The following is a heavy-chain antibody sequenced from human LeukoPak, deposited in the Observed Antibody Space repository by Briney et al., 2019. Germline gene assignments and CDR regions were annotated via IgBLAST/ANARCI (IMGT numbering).Heavy chain of an antibody. CDR1: GGSISSGGYS. CDR2: IYHSGST. V-gene: IGHV4-30-2*01. Sequence: PSETLSLTCAVSGGSISSGGYSWSWIRQPPGKGLEWIGYIYHSGSTYYNPSLKSRVTISVDRSKNQFSLKLSCVTAADTAVYYCARDDYGDYGGAFDIWGQGTMVTVSS. D-gene: IGHD4-17*01. J-gene: IGHJ3*02. CDR3: ARDDYGDYGGAFDI.